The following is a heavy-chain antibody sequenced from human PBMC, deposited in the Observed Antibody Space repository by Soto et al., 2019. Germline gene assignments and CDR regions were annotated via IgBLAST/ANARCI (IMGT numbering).Heavy chain of an antibody. CDR3: ARSVAVPGAHIDY. CDR2: IYTSGTT. J-gene: IGHJ4*02. Sequence: SETLSLTCTVSGGSITVYYLNWIRQPAGKGLEWIGHIYTSGTTNYNPSFKSRVTMSLDTSQNQFSLRLTSVTAADTAVYFCARSVAVPGAHIDYWGQGTQVTVSS. CDR1: GGSITVYY. D-gene: IGHD6-19*01. V-gene: IGHV4-4*07.